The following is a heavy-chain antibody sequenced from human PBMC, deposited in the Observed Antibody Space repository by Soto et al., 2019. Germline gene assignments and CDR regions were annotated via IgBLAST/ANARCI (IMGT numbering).Heavy chain of an antibody. CDR1: GFTFSSYA. CDR2: ITYDGSNK. CDR3: ARGSRSIAAAGTRNYYYYGMDV. D-gene: IGHD6-13*01. J-gene: IGHJ6*02. Sequence: GGSLRLSCAASGFTFSSYAMHGARQAPGKGLERVAIITYDGSNKYYADSVKGRFTISRDNSKNTLYLQMNSLRAEDTAVYYCARGSRSIAAAGTRNYYYYGMDVWGQGTTVTVS. V-gene: IGHV3-30-3*01.